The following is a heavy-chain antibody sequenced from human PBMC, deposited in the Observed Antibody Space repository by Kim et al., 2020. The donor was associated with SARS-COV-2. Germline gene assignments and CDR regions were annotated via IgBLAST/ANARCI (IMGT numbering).Heavy chain of an antibody. D-gene: IGHD3-22*01. CDR3: GSYYYDSSGFTEYFQH. CDR2: INSDGSRT. CDR1: GFTFSRYW. J-gene: IGHJ1*01. V-gene: IGHV3-74*01. Sequence: GGSLRLSCAASGFTFSRYWMHWVRQAPGKGLVWVARINSDGSRTSYADSVKGRFTISRDNAKNTLYLQMNSLRAEDTAVYFCGSYYYDSSGFTEYFQHWGQGTLVTVSS.